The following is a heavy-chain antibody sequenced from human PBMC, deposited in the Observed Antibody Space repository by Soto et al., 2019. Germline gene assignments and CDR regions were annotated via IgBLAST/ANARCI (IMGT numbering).Heavy chain of an antibody. CDR2: FDPEDGET. V-gene: IGHV1-24*01. Sequence: ASVKVSCKVSGYTLTELSMHWVRQAPGKGLEWMGGFDPEDGETIYAQKFQGRVTMTEDTSTDTAYMELSSLRSEDTAVYYCATDPLGYRTTGSYYYYYMDVWGKGTTVTVSS. CDR1: GYTLTELS. D-gene: IGHD1-1*01. CDR3: ATDPLGYRTTGSYYYYYMDV. J-gene: IGHJ6*03.